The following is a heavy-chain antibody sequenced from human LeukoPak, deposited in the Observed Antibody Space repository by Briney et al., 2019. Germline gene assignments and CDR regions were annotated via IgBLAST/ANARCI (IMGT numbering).Heavy chain of an antibody. J-gene: IGHJ5*02. D-gene: IGHD3-10*01. CDR1: GGTFSSYA. CDR3: AIDMVRGVIIDNWFDP. CDR2: IIPIFGTA. Sequence: SVKVSCKASGGTFSSYAISWVRQAPGQGLEWMGGIIPIFGTANYAQKVQGRVTITADESTSTAYMELSSLRSEDTAVYYCAIDMVRGVIIDNWFDPWGQGTLVTVSS. V-gene: IGHV1-69*13.